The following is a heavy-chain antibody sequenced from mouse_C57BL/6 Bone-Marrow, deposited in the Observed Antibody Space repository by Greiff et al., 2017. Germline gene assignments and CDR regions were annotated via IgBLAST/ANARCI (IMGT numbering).Heavy chain of an antibody. D-gene: IGHD2-1*01. V-gene: IGHV1-85*01. J-gene: IGHJ4*01. Sequence: VKLQESGPELVKPGASVKLSCKASGYTFTSYDINWVKQRPGQGLEWIGWIYPRDGSTKYNEKFKGKATLTVDKSSSTAYMELHSLTSEASAVFFYAGRNYVLAMDYGGQGTSVTVSA. CDR2: IYPRDGST. CDR3: AGRNYVLAMDY. CDR1: GYTFTSYD.